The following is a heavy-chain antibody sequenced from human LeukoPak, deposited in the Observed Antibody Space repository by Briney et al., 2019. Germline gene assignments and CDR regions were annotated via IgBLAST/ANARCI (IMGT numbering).Heavy chain of an antibody. Sequence: SETLSLTCNVSGGTISTSSYYCGWIRQPPGKGLEWIGNIYYTGSAYYNPSLKSRVTISIDTSKNHFSLKLTSVTAADAAVYYCARRYDFWSGFPNYYFDSWGQGTLVTVSS. CDR3: ARRYDFWSGFPNYYFDS. CDR2: IYYTGSA. J-gene: IGHJ4*02. V-gene: IGHV4-39*02. CDR1: GGTISTSSYY. D-gene: IGHD3-3*01.